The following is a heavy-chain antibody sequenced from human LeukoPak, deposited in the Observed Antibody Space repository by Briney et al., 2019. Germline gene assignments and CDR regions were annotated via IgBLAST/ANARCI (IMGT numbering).Heavy chain of an antibody. V-gene: IGHV3-74*01. CDR1: GFTFSSYA. Sequence: PGGSLRLSCAASGFTFSSYAVSWVRQAPGKGLVWVSRISPDGSTTGHADSVKGRFTTSRDNAKNTLFLQMNSLRAEDTAVYYCTRDFDFSSAIWGQGTLVTVSS. D-gene: IGHD3-3*01. CDR3: TRDFDFSSAI. CDR2: ISPDGSTT. J-gene: IGHJ4*02.